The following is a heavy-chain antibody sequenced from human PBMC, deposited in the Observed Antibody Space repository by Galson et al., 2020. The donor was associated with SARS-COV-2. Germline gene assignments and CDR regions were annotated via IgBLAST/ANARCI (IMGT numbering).Heavy chain of an antibody. CDR1: GYSFTSYW. Sequence: GESLKISCKGSGYSFTSYWIGWVRQMPGKGLEWMGIIYPGDSDTRYSPSFQGQVTISADKSISTAYLQWSSLKASDTAMYYCARAISFSMIVVVIPAAFDIWGQGTMVTFSS. CDR2: IYPGDSDT. V-gene: IGHV5-51*01. CDR3: ARAISFSMIVVVIPAAFDI. D-gene: IGHD3-22*01. J-gene: IGHJ3*02.